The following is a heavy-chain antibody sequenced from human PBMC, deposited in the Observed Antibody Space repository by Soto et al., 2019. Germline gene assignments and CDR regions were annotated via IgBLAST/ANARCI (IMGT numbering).Heavy chain of an antibody. D-gene: IGHD6-19*01. J-gene: IGHJ4*02. CDR3: AVVPGWTFDY. CDR2: IVVGSGNT. Sequence: QMQLVQSGPEVKKPGTSVKVSCKASGFTFTSSALQWVRQARGQRLEWIGRIVVGSGNTNYAQKFQERVTITRDMSTSTAYMELSSLRAEDTAVYYCAVVPGWTFDYWGQGTLVTVSS. V-gene: IGHV1-58*01. CDR1: GFTFTSSA.